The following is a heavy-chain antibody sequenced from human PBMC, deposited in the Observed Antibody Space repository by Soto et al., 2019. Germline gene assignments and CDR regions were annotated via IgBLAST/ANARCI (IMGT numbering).Heavy chain of an antibody. V-gene: IGHV4-61*01. CDR3: ARERTGDPTFFDY. D-gene: IGHD3-16*01. CDR2: IYYSRTT. CDR1: GGSVSSGSYY. Sequence: SETLSLTCTVSGGSVSSGSYYWSWIRQPPGKGLEWNGYIYYSRTTHYNPSLQSRVTISVDTSKKQFSLKLTSVTAADTAVYYCARERTGDPTFFDYWGRGTLVTVSS. J-gene: IGHJ4*02.